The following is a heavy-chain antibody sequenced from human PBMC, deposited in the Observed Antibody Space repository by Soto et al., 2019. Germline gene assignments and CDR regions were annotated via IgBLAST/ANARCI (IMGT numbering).Heavy chain of an antibody. J-gene: IGHJ6*02. CDR3: ARRLNPGGMDV. D-gene: IGHD6-25*01. CDR1: GFTFSSYG. V-gene: IGHV3-33*01. CDR2: IWYDGSNK. Sequence: QVQLVESGGGVVQPGRSLRLSCAASGFTFSSYGMHWVRQAPGKGLEWVAVIWYDGSNKYYADSVKGRFTISRDNSKNTLYLQMNSLRAEDTAVYYCARRLNPGGMDVWGQGTTVTVSS.